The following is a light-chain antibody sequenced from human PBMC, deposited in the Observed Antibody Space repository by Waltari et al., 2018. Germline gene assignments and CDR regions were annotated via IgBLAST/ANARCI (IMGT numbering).Light chain of an antibody. Sequence: QSALTQPASVSGSPGQSITISCTGSNSDVGTYNYVSWYQQYPGKAPKLVIHDVSSRPSGTSYRFSGSKSGNTASRTISGLQAEDEADYYCSSYTTSDVVVFGGGTKVTVL. V-gene: IGLV2-14*03. CDR2: DVS. J-gene: IGLJ2*01. CDR1: NSDVGTYNY. CDR3: SSYTTSDVVV.